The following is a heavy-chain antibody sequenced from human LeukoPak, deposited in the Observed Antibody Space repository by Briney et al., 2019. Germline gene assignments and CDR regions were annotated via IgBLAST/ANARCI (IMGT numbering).Heavy chain of an antibody. V-gene: IGHV3-30-3*01. CDR2: ISYDGSNK. D-gene: IGHD6-19*01. Sequence: PGGSLRLSCAASGFTFSSYAMHWVRQAPGKGLEWVAVISYDGSNKYYADSVKGRFTISRDNSKNTLYLQMNSLRAEDTAVYYCARGTPAVAGTAFDYWGQGTPVTVSS. CDR3: ARGTPAVAGTAFDY. J-gene: IGHJ4*02. CDR1: GFTFSSYA.